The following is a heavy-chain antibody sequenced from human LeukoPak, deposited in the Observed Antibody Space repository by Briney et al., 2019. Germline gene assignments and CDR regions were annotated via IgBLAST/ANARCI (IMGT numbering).Heavy chain of an antibody. CDR3: AKGGYCSGGSCYWGRFDY. Sequence: GGSLRLSCAASGFTFDDYAMHWVRQALGKGLEWVSLISWDGGSTYYADSVKGRFTISRDNSKNSLYLQMNSLRAEDTALYYCAKGGYCSGGSCYWGRFDYWGQGTLVTVSS. CDR1: GFTFDDYA. D-gene: IGHD2-15*01. CDR2: ISWDGGST. V-gene: IGHV3-43D*03. J-gene: IGHJ4*02.